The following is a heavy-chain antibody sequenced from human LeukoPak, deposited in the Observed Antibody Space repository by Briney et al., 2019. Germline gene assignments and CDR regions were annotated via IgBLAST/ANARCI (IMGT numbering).Heavy chain of an antibody. CDR3: AELGITMIGGV. D-gene: IGHD3-10*02. Sequence: GGSLRLSCAASGFTFSTYWMHWVRQAPGKELVWVSRINSDGSTTTYADSVKGRFTISRDNAKNTLYLQMNSLRDEDTAVYYCAELGITMIGGVWGKGTTVTISS. CDR1: GFTFSTYW. V-gene: IGHV3-74*01. CDR2: INSDGSTT. J-gene: IGHJ6*04.